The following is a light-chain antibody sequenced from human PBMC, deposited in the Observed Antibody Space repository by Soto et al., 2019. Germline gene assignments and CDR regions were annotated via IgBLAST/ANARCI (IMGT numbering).Light chain of an antibody. CDR3: QHSFSNPYT. CDR1: QTISTY. V-gene: IGKV1-39*01. Sequence: DIQMTQSPSSLSASVGDRVTITCRASQTISTYLNWYQHKPGTAPKLLIYGASSLQSGVPSRFSGSGSGTDFTLTINSLQPEDFATYYCQHSFSNPYTFGQGTKLEI. CDR2: GAS. J-gene: IGKJ2*01.